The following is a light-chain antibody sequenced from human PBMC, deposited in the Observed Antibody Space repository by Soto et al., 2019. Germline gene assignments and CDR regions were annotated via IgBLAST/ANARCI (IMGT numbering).Light chain of an antibody. Sequence: EIVLTQSPGTLSLSPGERATLSCMASQSVSSSYLAWYQQKAGQAPRLLIFGASSRATGIPDRFSGSGSGTVFTLTIRRLEPEDFAVYYCQQYSSSPTFGQGTRLEIK. V-gene: IGKV3-20*01. J-gene: IGKJ5*01. CDR1: QSVSSSY. CDR2: GAS. CDR3: QQYSSSPT.